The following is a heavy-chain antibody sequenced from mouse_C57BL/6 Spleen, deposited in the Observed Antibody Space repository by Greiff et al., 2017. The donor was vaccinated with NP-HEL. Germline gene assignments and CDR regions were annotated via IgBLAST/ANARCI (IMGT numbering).Heavy chain of an antibody. Sequence: DVQLQESGPGMVKPSQSLSLTCTVTGYSITSGYDWHWIRHFPGNKLEGTGYISNSGSYEYHHSHKSRISITHDTSKNHFFLKYNSVTTEDTASYYCARMRYAMDYWGQGTSVTVSS. CDR2: ISNSGSY. J-gene: IGHJ4*01. CDR3: ARMRYAMDY. CDR1: GYSITSGYD. V-gene: IGHV3-1*01.